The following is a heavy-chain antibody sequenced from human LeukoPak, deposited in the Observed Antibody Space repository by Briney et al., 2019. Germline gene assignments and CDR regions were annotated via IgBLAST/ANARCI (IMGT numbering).Heavy chain of an antibody. CDR3: ARDGRPCDY. Sequence: GGSLRLSCAASGFSFTSYSMSWVRQAPGKGLEWLSFISSISTTIYYADSVKGRFTVSRDNAKNSLYPQMNSLRDEDTAVYYCARDGRPCDYWGQGTQVTVSS. CDR1: GFSFTSYS. V-gene: IGHV3-48*02. J-gene: IGHJ4*02. CDR2: ISSISTTI.